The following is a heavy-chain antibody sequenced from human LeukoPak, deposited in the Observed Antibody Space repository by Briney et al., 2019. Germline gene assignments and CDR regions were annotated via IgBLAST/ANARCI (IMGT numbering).Heavy chain of an antibody. CDR2: ISYDGSNK. Sequence: TGGSLRLSCAASGFTFSSYAMHWVRQAPGKGLEWVAVISYDGSNKYYADSVKGRFTISRDNSKNTLYLQMNSLRAEDTAVYYCAKRGVGIAAAIDYWGQGTLVTVSS. CDR1: GFTFSSYA. CDR3: AKRGVGIAAAIDY. J-gene: IGHJ4*02. D-gene: IGHD6-13*01. V-gene: IGHV3-30*04.